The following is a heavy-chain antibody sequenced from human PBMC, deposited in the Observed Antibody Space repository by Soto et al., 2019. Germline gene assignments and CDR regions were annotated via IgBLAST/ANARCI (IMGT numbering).Heavy chain of an antibody. CDR3: ARDGGWFDP. J-gene: IGHJ5*02. D-gene: IGHD3-3*01. Sequence: QVQLQESGPGLVKPSETLSLTCTVSGGSVSSGSYYWSWIRQPPGKGLEWIGYIYYSGSTNYNPSLKSRVTISVDTSKNQFSLKLSSVTAADTAVHFCARDGGWFDPWGQGTLVTVSS. CDR2: IYYSGST. V-gene: IGHV4-61*01. CDR1: GGSVSSGSYY.